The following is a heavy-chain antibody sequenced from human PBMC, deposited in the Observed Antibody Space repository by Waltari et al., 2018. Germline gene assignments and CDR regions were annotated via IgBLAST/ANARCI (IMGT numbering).Heavy chain of an antibody. CDR1: GFTFDDYA. J-gene: IGHJ6*03. CDR2: ISWNSGSI. CDR3: AKDRGDYYYYYMDV. D-gene: IGHD3-16*01. Sequence: EVQLVESGGGLVQPGRSLRLSCAASGFTFDDYAMHWVRQAPGKGLEWVSGISWNSGSIGYADSVKGRFIISIDNAKNSLCLQMNSLRAEDTALYYCAKDRGDYYYYYMDVWGKGTTVTVSS. V-gene: IGHV3-9*01.